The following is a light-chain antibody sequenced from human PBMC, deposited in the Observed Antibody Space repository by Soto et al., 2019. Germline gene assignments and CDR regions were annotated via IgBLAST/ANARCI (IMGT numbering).Light chain of an antibody. CDR1: QDITNY. CDR2: DAS. Sequence: DIPMTQSPSSLSASVGDRVTITCQASQDITNYLNWYQQKPGKAPKVLIYDASNLETGVPSRFGGSGSGTHFTFTISSLEPEDIGTYYCQHYDSFPYTFGQGTKLEIK. V-gene: IGKV1-33*01. CDR3: QHYDSFPYT. J-gene: IGKJ2*01.